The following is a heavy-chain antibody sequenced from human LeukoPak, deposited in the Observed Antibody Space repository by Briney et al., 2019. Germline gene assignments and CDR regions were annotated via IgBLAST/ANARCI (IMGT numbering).Heavy chain of an antibody. CDR3: ARTYLQGALDTFDL. CDR2: IISDGSKK. J-gene: IGHJ3*01. D-gene: IGHD3-16*01. CDR1: GFXYTTYA. Sequence: GGSLRLSCVASGFXYTTYAIHWVRQAPGKGLEWVAVIISDGSKKYYADSVKGRFTISRDNSKNSLFLQMDSLRPEDTAEYYCARTYLQGALDTFDLWGQGTKVTVSS. V-gene: IGHV3-30*04.